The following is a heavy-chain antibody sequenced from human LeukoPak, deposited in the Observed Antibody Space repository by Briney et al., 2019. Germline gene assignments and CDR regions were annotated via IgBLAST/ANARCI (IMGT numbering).Heavy chain of an antibody. J-gene: IGHJ4*02. Sequence: GGSLRLSCAASGFTFSSYWMNWARQAPGKGLEWVASINHNGNVNYYVDSVKGRFTISRDNAKNSLYLQMNSLRAEDTAVYYCAKDSRWCSGGSCYSTPHDYFDYWGQGTLVTVSS. CDR1: GFTFSSYW. CDR3: AKDSRWCSGGSCYSTPHDYFDY. D-gene: IGHD2-15*01. V-gene: IGHV3-7*03. CDR2: INHNGNVN.